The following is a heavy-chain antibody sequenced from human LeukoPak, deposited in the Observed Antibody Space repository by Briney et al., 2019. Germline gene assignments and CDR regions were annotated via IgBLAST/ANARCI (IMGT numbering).Heavy chain of an antibody. CDR3: ARRLRYFPRYFDL. V-gene: IGHV4-34*01. Sequence: NPSETLSLTCAVYGGSFSGYYWSWIRQPPGKGLEWIGEINHSGSTNYNPSLKSRVTISVDTSKNQFPLKLGSVTAADTAVYYCARRLRYFPRYFDLWGRGTLVTVSS. CDR1: GGSFSGYY. CDR2: INHSGST. D-gene: IGHD3-9*01. J-gene: IGHJ2*01.